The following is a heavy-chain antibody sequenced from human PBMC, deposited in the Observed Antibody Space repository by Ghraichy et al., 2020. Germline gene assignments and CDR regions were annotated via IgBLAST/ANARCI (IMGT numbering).Heavy chain of an antibody. CDR3: AKQLVAGVSFVP. Sequence: SQTLSLTCAVYGESFSGYYWSWIRQPPGTGLEWIRKINPSGSTNYNPSLKSRVTISVDTSKNQFSLKLSSVTAADTAMYYCAKQLVAGVSFVPWGQGTLVAVA. D-gene: IGHD6-6*01. CDR2: INPSGST. J-gene: IGHJ5*02. V-gene: IGHV4-34*01. CDR1: GESFSGYY.